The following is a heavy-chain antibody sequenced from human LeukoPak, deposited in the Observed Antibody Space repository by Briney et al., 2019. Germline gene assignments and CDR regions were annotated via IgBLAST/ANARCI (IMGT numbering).Heavy chain of an antibody. D-gene: IGHD6-19*01. CDR3: ARTHSSGWYWFDP. CDR2: ISAYNGDT. V-gene: IGHV1-18*01. J-gene: IGHJ5*02. Sequence: ASVKVSCKTSGFTFTNYGISWVRQAPGQGLEWMGWISAYNGDTNYAQKLQGRVTMTTDTSTSTAYMELRSLRSDDTAVYYCARTHSSGWYWFDPWGQGTLVTVSS. CDR1: GFTFTNYG.